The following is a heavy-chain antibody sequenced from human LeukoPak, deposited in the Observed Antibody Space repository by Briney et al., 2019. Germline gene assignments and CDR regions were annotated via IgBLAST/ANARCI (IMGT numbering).Heavy chain of an antibody. CDR1: GYTFTSYY. CDR2: INPIGGTT. Sequence: GASVKVSCKTSGYTFTSYYTHWMQQAPGQGLEWMGIINPIGGTTDYSQKFQGRVTMTRNTSVSTAYMELSSLTSEDTAVYYCARGRGILWVGDSYAMDVWGQGTTVTVSS. D-gene: IGHD3-10*01. J-gene: IGHJ6*02. V-gene: IGHV1-46*01. CDR3: ARGRGILWVGDSYAMDV.